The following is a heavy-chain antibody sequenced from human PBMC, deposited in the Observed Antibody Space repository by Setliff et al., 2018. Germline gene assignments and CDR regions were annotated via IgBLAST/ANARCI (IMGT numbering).Heavy chain of an antibody. J-gene: IGHJ4*02. Sequence: GGSLRLSCAASGFTVSSNYMTWVRQAPGKGLEWVSLIYSDGSAYYADSVKGRFTISRDNSENTLYLQMNSLRAEDTAVYYCARDREVGGHHGTSLYWGQGTLVTVSS. D-gene: IGHD6-6*01. CDR3: ARDREVGGHHGTSLY. V-gene: IGHV3-66*02. CDR1: GFTVSSNY. CDR2: IYSDGSA.